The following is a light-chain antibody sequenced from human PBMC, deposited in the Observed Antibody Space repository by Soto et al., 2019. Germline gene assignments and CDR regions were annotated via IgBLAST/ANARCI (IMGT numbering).Light chain of an antibody. CDR3: QQYDSYPCT. CDR1: PSIGIW. Sequence: DIQMTQSPSTLSASVGDRVTITCRASPSIGIWLAWYQQKPGKAPKFLIYDASNLESGVPSRFSGSGSGAEFTLTISSLEPDDFATYYCQQYDSYPCTFGQGTKVEVK. V-gene: IGKV1-5*01. J-gene: IGKJ1*01. CDR2: DAS.